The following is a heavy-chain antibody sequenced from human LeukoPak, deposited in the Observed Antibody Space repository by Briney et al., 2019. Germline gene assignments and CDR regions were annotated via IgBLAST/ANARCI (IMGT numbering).Heavy chain of an antibody. D-gene: IGHD6-13*01. CDR1: GYTFTNYA. CDR2: INAANGHT. V-gene: IGHV1-3*03. J-gene: IGHJ6*03. Sequence: GASVKVSCKASGYTFTNYAIHWVRQAPGQRFERMGWINAANGHTKYSQEFQDRITITRDTFATTAYMELSNLRSEDMALYYCARGRGPPNSNRDFYYYYYMDVWGTGTTVTVSS. CDR3: ARGRGPPNSNRDFYYYYYMDV.